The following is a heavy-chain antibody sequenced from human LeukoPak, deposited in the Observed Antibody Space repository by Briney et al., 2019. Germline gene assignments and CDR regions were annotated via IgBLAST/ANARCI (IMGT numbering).Heavy chain of an antibody. V-gene: IGHV3-33*01. CDR3: ARGTTIFAVVSYPDY. Sequence: GGSLRLSCAASGFTLSRYGMHWVRQAPGKGLEWVAVIWSDGTNKYYADSVKGRFTISRDNSQNTLYLQMNSLRAEDTAVYYCARGTTIFAVVSYPDYWGQGTLVTVSS. CDR2: IWSDGTNK. CDR1: GFTLSRYG. D-gene: IGHD3-3*01. J-gene: IGHJ4*02.